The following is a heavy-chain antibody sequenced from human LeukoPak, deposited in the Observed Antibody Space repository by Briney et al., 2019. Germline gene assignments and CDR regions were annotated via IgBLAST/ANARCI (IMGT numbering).Heavy chain of an antibody. V-gene: IGHV1-69*13. Sequence: SAKVSCKASGGTFSSYAISWVRQAPGQGLEWMGGIIPIFGTANYAQKFQGRVTITADESTSTAYMELSSLRSEDTAVYYCARDPGGQQLEYGMDVWGKGTTVTVSS. CDR3: ARDPGGQQLEYGMDV. D-gene: IGHD6-13*01. CDR2: IIPIFGTA. J-gene: IGHJ6*04. CDR1: GGTFSSYA.